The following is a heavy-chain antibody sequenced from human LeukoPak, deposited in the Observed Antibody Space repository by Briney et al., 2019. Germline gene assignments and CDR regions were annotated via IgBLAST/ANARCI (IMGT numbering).Heavy chain of an antibody. CDR1: GFTFSSYE. V-gene: IGHV3-48*03. D-gene: IGHD6-19*01. CDR3: ARVAVAGTSFDY. CDR2: ISSSGSTI. J-gene: IGHJ4*02. Sequence: GGSLRLSCAASGFTFSSYEMNWVRQAPGKGLEWVSYISSSGSTIYYADSVKGRFTISRDNAKNSLYLQMNNLRAEDTAVYYCARVAVAGTSFDYWGQGTLVTVSS.